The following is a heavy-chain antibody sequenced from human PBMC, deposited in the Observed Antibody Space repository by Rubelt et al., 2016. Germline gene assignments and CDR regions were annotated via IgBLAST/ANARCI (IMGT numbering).Heavy chain of an antibody. D-gene: IGHD2-15*01. V-gene: IGHV3-21*04. CDR3: ANGMTPDY. J-gene: IGHJ4*02. CDR2: ISSSSSYI. CDR1: GFTFSSYT. Sequence: EVQLVESGGGLVKPGGSLRLSCAASGFTFSSYTMNWVRQAPGKGLEWVSSISSSSSYISYADSVKGRFTITRDNAKNSLYLQMNSLRAEDTAVYYCANGMTPDYWGQGTLVTVSS.